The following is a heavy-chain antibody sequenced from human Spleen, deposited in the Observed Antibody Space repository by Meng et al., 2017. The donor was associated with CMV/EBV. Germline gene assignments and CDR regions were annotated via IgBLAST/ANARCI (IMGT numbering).Heavy chain of an antibody. CDR1: GVSFSGYY. Sequence: CAGYGVSFSGYYCSWIRHPPGKGLECIGEINHSGSTNYNSSLKSRVTISVDTSKNQFSLKLSSVTAADTAVYYCARDTSAGLRSPGSWGQGTLVTVSS. D-gene: IGHD4-17*01. CDR2: INHSGST. V-gene: IGHV4-34*01. J-gene: IGHJ5*02. CDR3: ARDTSAGLRSPGS.